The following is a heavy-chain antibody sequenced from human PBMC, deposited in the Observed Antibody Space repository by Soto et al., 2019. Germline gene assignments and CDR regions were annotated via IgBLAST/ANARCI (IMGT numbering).Heavy chain of an antibody. Sequence: TSESLSLTCTVSGGSVSSGSYYWSWIRQPPGKGLEWIGYIYYSGSTNYNPSLKSRVTISVDTSKNQFSLKLSSVTAADTAVYYCASHSGSYFTSDYWGQGTLVTVS. CDR2: IYYSGST. CDR1: GGSVSSGSYY. CDR3: ASHSGSYFTSDY. J-gene: IGHJ4*02. V-gene: IGHV4-61*01. D-gene: IGHD1-26*01.